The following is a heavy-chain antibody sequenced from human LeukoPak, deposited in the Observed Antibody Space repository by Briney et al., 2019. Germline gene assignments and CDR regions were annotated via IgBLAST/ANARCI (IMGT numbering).Heavy chain of an antibody. Sequence: SETLSLTCAVYGGSFSGYYWSWIRQPPGKGLEWIGEINHSGSTNYNPSLKSRVTISVDTSKNQFSLKLSSVTAADTAVYYCASTSLGITGTKSSYYFDYWGQGTLVTVSS. V-gene: IGHV4-34*01. J-gene: IGHJ4*02. D-gene: IGHD1-7*01. CDR2: INHSGST. CDR1: GGSFSGYY. CDR3: ASTSLGITGTKSSYYFDY.